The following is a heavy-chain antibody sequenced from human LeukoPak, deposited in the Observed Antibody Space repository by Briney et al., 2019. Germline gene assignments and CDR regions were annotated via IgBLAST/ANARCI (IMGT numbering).Heavy chain of an antibody. CDR3: TIDEWELPGY. D-gene: IGHD1-26*01. CDR1: GYTFTDYY. J-gene: IGHJ4*02. V-gene: IGHV1-2*02. CDR2: INPKSGAT. Sequence: REASVKVSCKTSGYTFTDYYIHWVRQAPGQGLEWMGWINPKSGATDFAQKFQGRITLTRDTSITTAHMEMNRLTSDDTAVYFCTIDEWELPGYWGQGTRVTVAT.